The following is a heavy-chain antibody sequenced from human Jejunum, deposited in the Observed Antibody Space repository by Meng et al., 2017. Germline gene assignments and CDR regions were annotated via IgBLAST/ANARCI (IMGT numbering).Heavy chain of an antibody. CDR1: GYSFTGYY. CDR3: ASNTDCTSTSCYAY. Sequence: QVQRVQSGAEGKKPGAAGKGGGKASGYSFTGYYMHWVRQAPGQGLEWLGRINTYSGDTNYAQKFQGRVTMTRDTSISTAYMELSSLSSDDTALYYCASNTDCTSTSCYAYWGQGTLVTVSS. CDR2: INTYSGDT. V-gene: IGHV1-2*06. J-gene: IGHJ4*02. D-gene: IGHD2-2*01.